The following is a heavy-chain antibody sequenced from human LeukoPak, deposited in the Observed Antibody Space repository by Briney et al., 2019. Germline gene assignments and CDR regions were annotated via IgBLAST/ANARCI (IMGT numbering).Heavy chain of an antibody. CDR3: ARDLHYGDSVR. J-gene: IGHJ4*02. CDR2: IYTSGST. D-gene: IGHD4-17*01. V-gene: IGHV4-61*02. Sequence: SETLSLTCTVSGGSISSGSYYWSRIRQPAGKGLEWIGRIYTSGSTNYNPSLKSRVTISVDTSKNQFSLKLSSVTAADTAVYYCARDLHYGDSVRWGQGTLVTVSS. CDR1: GGSISSGSYY.